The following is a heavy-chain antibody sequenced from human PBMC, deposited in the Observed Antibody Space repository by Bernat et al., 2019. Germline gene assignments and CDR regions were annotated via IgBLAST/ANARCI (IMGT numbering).Heavy chain of an antibody. D-gene: IGHD2-8*01. V-gene: IGHV4-34*01. CDR2: IYHSGST. CDR3: ARGAGIRILYFREYYFDY. J-gene: IGHJ4*02. CDR1: GGSFSGYY. Sequence: QVQLQQWGAGLLKPSETLSLTCAVYGGSFSGYYWSWIRQPPGKGLEWIGEIYHSGSTNYNPSLKSRVTISVDTSKNQFSLKLSSVTAADTAVYYCARGAGIRILYFREYYFDYWGQGTMVTVSS.